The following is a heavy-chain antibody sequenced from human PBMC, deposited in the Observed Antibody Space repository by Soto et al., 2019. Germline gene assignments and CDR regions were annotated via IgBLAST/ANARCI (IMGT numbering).Heavy chain of an antibody. V-gene: IGHV3-7*01. D-gene: IGHD4-4*01. CDR1: GFIVSSYW. CDR3: VRDEYCILNYCNENYHYG. J-gene: IGHJ6*01. Sequence: GGSLRLSCAASGFIVSSYWMSWVRQAPGKGLEWVANIKQDGSEKYYVDSVKGRFTISRDNAKNSLFLQMNSLRAEDTAVYYCVRDEYCILNYCNENYHYG. CDR2: IKQDGSEK.